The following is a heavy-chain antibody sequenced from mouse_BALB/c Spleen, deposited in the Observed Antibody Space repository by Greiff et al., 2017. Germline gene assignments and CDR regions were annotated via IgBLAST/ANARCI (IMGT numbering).Heavy chain of an antibody. J-gene: IGHJ2*01. CDR1: GFSLTSYG. D-gene: IGHD1-1*01. CDR3: AGDPAHYYGSSYPFDY. V-gene: IGHV2-9*02. Sequence: VKLMESGPGLVAPSQSLSITCTVSGFSLTSYGVHWVRQPPGKGLEWLGVIWAGGSTNYNSALMSRLSISKDNSKSQVYLKMNSLQTDDTAMYYCAGDPAHYYGSSYPFDYWGQGTTLTVSS. CDR2: IWAGGST.